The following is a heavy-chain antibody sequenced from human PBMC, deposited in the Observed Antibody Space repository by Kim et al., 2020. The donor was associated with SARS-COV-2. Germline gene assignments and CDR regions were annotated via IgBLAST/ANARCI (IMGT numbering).Heavy chain of an antibody. J-gene: IGHJ3*02. D-gene: IGHD5-18*01. CDR3: AKTGVQLWSYNAFDI. Sequence: PSFQGQVTISADKSISTAYLQWSSLKASDTAMYYCAKTGVQLWSYNAFDIWGQGTMVTVSS. V-gene: IGHV5-51*01.